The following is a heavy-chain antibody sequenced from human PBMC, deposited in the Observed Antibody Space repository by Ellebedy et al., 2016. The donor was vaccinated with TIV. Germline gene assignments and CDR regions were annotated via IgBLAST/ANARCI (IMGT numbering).Heavy chain of an antibody. Sequence: GGSLRLXCAASGFTFDDYAMHWVRQAPGKGLEWVSGISWNSDSIGYADSVKGRFTISRDNAKNSLYLQMNSLRAEDTAVYYCARAYYYGSGSYYYYYGMDVWGQGTTVTVSS. V-gene: IGHV3-9*01. CDR3: ARAYYYGSGSYYYYYGMDV. D-gene: IGHD3-10*01. CDR1: GFTFDDYA. J-gene: IGHJ6*02. CDR2: ISWNSDSI.